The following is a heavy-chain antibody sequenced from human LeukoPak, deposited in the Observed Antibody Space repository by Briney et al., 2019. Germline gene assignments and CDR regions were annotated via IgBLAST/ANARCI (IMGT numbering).Heavy chain of an antibody. CDR3: ARDGSGRRGNWFDP. CDR2: INPNSGGT. CDR1: GYTFTGYY. V-gene: IGHV1-2*02. D-gene: IGHD3-10*01. Sequence: ASVKVSCKASGYTFTGYYMHWVRQAPGQGLEWMGWINPNSGGTNYAQKFQGRVTMTRDTSISTAYMELSRLRSDDTAVYYCARDGSGRRGNWFDPWGQGTLVTVSS. J-gene: IGHJ5*02.